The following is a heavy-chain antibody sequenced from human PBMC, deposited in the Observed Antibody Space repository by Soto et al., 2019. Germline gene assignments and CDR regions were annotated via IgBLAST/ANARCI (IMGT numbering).Heavy chain of an antibody. V-gene: IGHV3-49*03. J-gene: IGHJ6*02. CDR1: GFPLWGYA. Sequence: GGAPRTSFSPSGFPLWGYAMRLFPPAPGEGVGGVGFIRSKAYGGTTEYAASVKGRFTISRDDSKSIAYLQMNSLKTEDTAVYYCTRDPHIVVVTAILDYYYGMDVWGQGTTVTVS. CDR2: IRSKAYGGTT. CDR3: TRDPHIVVVTAILDYYYGMDV. D-gene: IGHD2-21*02.